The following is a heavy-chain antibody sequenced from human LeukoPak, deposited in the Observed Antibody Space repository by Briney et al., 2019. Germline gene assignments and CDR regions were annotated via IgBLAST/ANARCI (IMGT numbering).Heavy chain of an antibody. D-gene: IGHD3-10*01. CDR3: TRDPGVLVWRGETSIGSNYFDY. V-gene: IGHV3-49*03. J-gene: IGHJ4*02. CDR2: IRSKVYGGTT. Sequence: PGRSLRLSCTISGFNFGDYGMSWFRQAPGKGLEWVGFIRSKVYGGTTEYAASVKDRFIISRDDSKSSAYLQMSILKTEDTATYYCTRDPGVLVWRGETSIGSNYFDYWGQGTRVIVSS. CDR1: GFNFGDYG.